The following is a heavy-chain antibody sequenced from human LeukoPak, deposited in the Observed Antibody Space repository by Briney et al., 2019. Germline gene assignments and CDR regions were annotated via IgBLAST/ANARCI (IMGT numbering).Heavy chain of an antibody. V-gene: IGHV3-30*18. D-gene: IGHD3-22*01. CDR1: GFTFSSYG. J-gene: IGHJ4*02. CDR3: AKDVVVVIRHNFDY. Sequence: SGGSLRLSCVASGFTFSSYGMHWVRQAPGKGLEWVAVISYDGSKKYYADSVKGRFTISRDNSKNTLYLQMNSLSAEDTAVYSCAKDVVVVIRHNFDYWGQGTLVTVSS. CDR2: ISYDGSKK.